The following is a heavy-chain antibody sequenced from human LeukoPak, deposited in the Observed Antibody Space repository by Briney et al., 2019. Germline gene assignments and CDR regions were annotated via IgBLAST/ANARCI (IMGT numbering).Heavy chain of an antibody. V-gene: IGHV3-73*01. Sequence: GGSLKLSCVASGFTFSDSAIHWVRQSSGKGLEWIGHMDKETNLYATALAASVKGRFTVSRDGSKNTAYLHMNSLKTEDTALYYCTRDSGTYNWFDPWGQGTLVTVSS. CDR2: MDKETNLYAT. CDR1: GFTFSDSA. D-gene: IGHD1-26*01. J-gene: IGHJ5*02. CDR3: TRDSGTYNWFDP.